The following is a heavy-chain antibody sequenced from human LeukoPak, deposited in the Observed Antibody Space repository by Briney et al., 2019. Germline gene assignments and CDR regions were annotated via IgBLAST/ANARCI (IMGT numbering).Heavy chain of an antibody. J-gene: IGHJ4*02. CDR1: GGSFSGYY. D-gene: IGHD3-10*01. Sequence: SETLSLTCAVYGGSFSGYYWSWIRQPPGKGLEWIGEINHSGSTNYNPSLKSRVTISVDTSKNQFSLKLSSVTAADTAVCYCARVMVRGVIRDWGQGTLVTVSS. CDR3: ARVMVRGVIRD. CDR2: INHSGST. V-gene: IGHV4-34*01.